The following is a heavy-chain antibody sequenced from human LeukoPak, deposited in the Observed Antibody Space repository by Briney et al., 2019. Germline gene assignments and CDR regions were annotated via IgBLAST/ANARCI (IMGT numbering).Heavy chain of an antibody. CDR3: ARGSSRNIVVVVAATTDRGYYYGMDV. CDR1: GYTFTGYY. D-gene: IGHD2-15*01. CDR2: INPNSGGT. J-gene: IGHJ6*02. V-gene: IGHV1-2*02. Sequence: ASVKVSCKASGYTFTGYYMHWVRQAPGQGLEWMGWINPNSGGTNYAQKFQGRVTMTRDTSISTAYMELSRLRSDDTAVYYRARGSSRNIVVVVAATTDRGYYYGMDVWGQGTTVTVSS.